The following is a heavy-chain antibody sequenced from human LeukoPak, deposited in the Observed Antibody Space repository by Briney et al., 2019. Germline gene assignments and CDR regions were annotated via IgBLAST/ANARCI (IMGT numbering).Heavy chain of an antibody. D-gene: IGHD3-3*01. V-gene: IGHV4-61*01. CDR2: IFYSGST. CDR3: ARAHYDVWNGFYYFDS. Sequence: SETLSLTCTVSDGSVSSGSYYWSWIRQPPGKELEWIGYIFYSGSTNYNPSLRGRVTISVDTSKNQFSLRLTSVTAADTAVYYCARAHYDVWNGFYYFDSWGQGTLVTVSS. J-gene: IGHJ4*02. CDR1: DGSVSSGSYY.